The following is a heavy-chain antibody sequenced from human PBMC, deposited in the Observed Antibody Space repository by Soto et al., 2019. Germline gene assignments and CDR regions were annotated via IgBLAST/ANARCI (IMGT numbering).Heavy chain of an antibody. J-gene: IGHJ6*02. CDR2: INPNSGGT. Sequence: ASVKVSCKASGYTFTGYYMHWVRQAPGQGLEWMGWINPNSGGTNYAQKFQGRVTMTRDTSISSAYMELSRLRSDDTAVYYCARGLMGYYYGMDVWGQGTTVTVSS. D-gene: IGHD3-16*01. CDR3: ARGLMGYYYGMDV. V-gene: IGHV1-2*02. CDR1: GYTFTGYY.